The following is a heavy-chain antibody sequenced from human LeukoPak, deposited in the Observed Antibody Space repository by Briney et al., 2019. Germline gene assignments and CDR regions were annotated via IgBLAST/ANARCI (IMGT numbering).Heavy chain of an antibody. CDR2: ISGSGGST. CDR1: GFTFSSYA. V-gene: IGHV3-23*01. CDR3: AKDLQSITMIVVVMGDY. J-gene: IGHJ4*02. D-gene: IGHD3-22*01. Sequence: GGSLRLSCAASGFTFSSYAMSWVRQAPGKGREWVSAISGSGGSTYYADSVKGRFTISRDNSKNTLYLQMNSLRAEDTAVYYCAKDLQSITMIVVVMGDYWGQGTLVTVSS.